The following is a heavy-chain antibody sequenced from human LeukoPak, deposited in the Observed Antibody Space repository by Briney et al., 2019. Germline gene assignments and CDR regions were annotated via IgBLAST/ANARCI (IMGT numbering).Heavy chain of an antibody. Sequence: SVKLSCKASGGTFSSYAISWVRQAPGQGLEWMGVIISIFGTANYAQKFQGRVTITADESTSTAYMELSSLRSEDTAVYYCALIGYSSGWYDFDYWGQGTLVTVSS. J-gene: IGHJ4*02. CDR2: IISIFGTA. V-gene: IGHV1-69*13. CDR1: GGTFSSYA. CDR3: ALIGYSSGWYDFDY. D-gene: IGHD6-19*01.